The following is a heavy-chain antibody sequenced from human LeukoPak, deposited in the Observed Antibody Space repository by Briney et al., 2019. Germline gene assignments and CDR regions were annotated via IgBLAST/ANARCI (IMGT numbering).Heavy chain of an antibody. CDR2: IYYSGST. V-gene: IGHV4-59*08. CDR3: ARLVGGVGYFDL. Sequence: SETLSLTCTVSGGSINSYCWTWIRQPPGKGLEWIGYIYYSGSTNYNPSLKSRVTISVDTSKNQFSLKLSSMTAADAAVYYCARLVGGVGYFDLWGRGALVTVSS. CDR1: GGSINSYC. J-gene: IGHJ2*01.